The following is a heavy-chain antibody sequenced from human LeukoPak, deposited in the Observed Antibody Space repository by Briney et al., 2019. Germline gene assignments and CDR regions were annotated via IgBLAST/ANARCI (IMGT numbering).Heavy chain of an antibody. V-gene: IGHV3-30*18. CDR1: GFTFSSYG. D-gene: IGHD3-10*01. J-gene: IGHJ4*02. CDR3: AKDPGYGSGSYLDY. CDR2: ISYDGSNK. Sequence: GKSLRLSCAASGFTFSSYGMHWVRQPPGKGLEWVAVISYDGSNKYYADSVKGRFTISRDNSKNTLYLQMNSLRAEDTAVYYCAKDPGYGSGSYLDYWGQGTLVTVSS.